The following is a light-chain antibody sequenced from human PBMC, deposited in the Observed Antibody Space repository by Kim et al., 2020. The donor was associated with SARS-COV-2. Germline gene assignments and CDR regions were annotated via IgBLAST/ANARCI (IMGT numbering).Light chain of an antibody. CDR3: SSYTSSSTRV. J-gene: IGLJ2*01. Sequence: QSALTQPASMSGSPGQSITISCTGTSGNVGGYNYVSWYQQHPGKAPKLMIYDVTNRPSGVSNRFPGSKSGNTASLTISVLQAEDEADYYCSSYTSSSTRVFGGGTQLTVL. CDR1: SGNVGGYNY. V-gene: IGLV2-14*03. CDR2: DVT.